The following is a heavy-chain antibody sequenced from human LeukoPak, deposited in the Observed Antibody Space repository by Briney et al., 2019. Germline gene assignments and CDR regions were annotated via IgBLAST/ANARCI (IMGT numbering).Heavy chain of an antibody. J-gene: IGHJ4*02. D-gene: IGHD3-3*01. CDR1: GGSISSGDYY. CDR2: IYYSGST. Sequence: SETLSLTCTVSGGSISSGDYYWSWIRQPPGKGLEWIGYIYYSGSTYYNPSLKSRVTISVDTSKNQFSLKLSSVTAADTAVYYCAREGTHYDFWSAEAPYYFDYWGQGTLVTVSS. V-gene: IGHV4-30-4*08. CDR3: AREGTHYDFWSAEAPYYFDY.